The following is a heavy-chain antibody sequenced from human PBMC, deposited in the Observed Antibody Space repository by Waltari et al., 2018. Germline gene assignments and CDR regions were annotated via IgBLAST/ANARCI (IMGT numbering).Heavy chain of an antibody. Sequence: QVQLVQSGAEVKKPGASVKVSCKASGYTFTSYYMHWVRQAPGQGLEWMEIINSSGGGTSYAQKFQCRVTMARDTVTSTVYMERSSLRSEDTAVYYCARDPAGAWTGLRYYYMDVWGKGTTVTVSS. CDR2: INSSGGGT. CDR1: GYTFTSYY. J-gene: IGHJ6*03. CDR3: ARDPAGAWTGLRYYYMDV. D-gene: IGHD1-26*01. V-gene: IGHV1-46*01.